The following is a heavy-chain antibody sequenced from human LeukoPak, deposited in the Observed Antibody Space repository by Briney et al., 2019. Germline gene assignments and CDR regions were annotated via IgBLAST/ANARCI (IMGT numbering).Heavy chain of an antibody. CDR3: ASRTGIAAAGTMFDY. Sequence: SETLSLTCTVSGGSISSSDYYWGWIRQPPGKGLEWIGSIYYGGSTYYNPSLKSRVTISVDTSMNQFSLKLSFVTAADTAVYYCASRTGIAAAGTMFDYWGQGTLVTVSS. J-gene: IGHJ4*02. V-gene: IGHV4-39*01. CDR1: GGSISSSDYY. CDR2: IYYGGST. D-gene: IGHD6-13*01.